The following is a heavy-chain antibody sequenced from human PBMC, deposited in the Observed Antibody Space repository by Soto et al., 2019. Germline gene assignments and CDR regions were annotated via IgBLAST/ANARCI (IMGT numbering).Heavy chain of an antibody. V-gene: IGHV4-59*01. J-gene: IGHJ6*03. CDR1: GGSISSYY. D-gene: IGHD6-13*01. CDR2: IYYSGST. Sequence: SETLSLTCTVSGGSISSYYWSWIRQPPGKGLEWIGYIYYSGSTNYNPSLKSRVTISVDTSKNQFSLKLSSVTAADTAVYYCARVASSSWYVMDVWGKGTTVTVSS. CDR3: ARVASSSWYVMDV.